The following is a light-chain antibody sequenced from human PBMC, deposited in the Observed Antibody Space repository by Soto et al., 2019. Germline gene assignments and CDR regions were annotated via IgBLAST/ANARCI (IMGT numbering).Light chain of an antibody. CDR3: QQLKSYPIT. V-gene: IGKV1-9*01. CDR2: DTS. Sequence: DIQLTQSPSFLSASIGDRVTITCRASQGISSDLAWYQQKPGKAPKLLIYDTSTLQSGVPLRFRGRGSGTEFTLTISRLQPEDFATYSCQQLKSYPITFGQGTRLDIK. CDR1: QGISSD. J-gene: IGKJ5*01.